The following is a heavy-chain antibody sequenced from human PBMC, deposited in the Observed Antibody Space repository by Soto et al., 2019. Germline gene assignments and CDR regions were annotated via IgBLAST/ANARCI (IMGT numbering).Heavy chain of an antibody. CDR3: ARGGDRIAAATDY. J-gene: IGHJ4*02. D-gene: IGHD6-13*01. Sequence: SVKVSCKASGVTFSSYAISWVRQAPGQGLEWMGGIIPIFGTANYAQKFQGRVTITADESTSTAYMELSSLRSEDTAVYYCARGGDRIAAATDYWGQGTLVTVSS. CDR2: IIPIFGTA. CDR1: GVTFSSYA. V-gene: IGHV1-69*13.